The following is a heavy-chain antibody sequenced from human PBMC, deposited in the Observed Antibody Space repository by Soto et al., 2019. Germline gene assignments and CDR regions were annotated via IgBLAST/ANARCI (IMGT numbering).Heavy chain of an antibody. CDR1: GFTFSSYG. Sequence: GFTFSSYGMHWVRQAPGKGLEWVAVISYDGSNKYYADSVKGRFTISRDNSKNTLYLQMNSLRAEDTAVYYCAKGASGWYYFDYWGQGTLVTVSS. D-gene: IGHD6-19*01. CDR2: ISYDGSNK. CDR3: AKGASGWYYFDY. J-gene: IGHJ4*02. V-gene: IGHV3-30*18.